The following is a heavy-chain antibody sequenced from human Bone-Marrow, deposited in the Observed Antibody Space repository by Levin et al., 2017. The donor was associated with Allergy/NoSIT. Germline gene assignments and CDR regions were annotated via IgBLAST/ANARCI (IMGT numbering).Heavy chain of an antibody. CDR2: IWYDGSNE. CDR1: GFTFSTYG. CDR3: AREAADYFDY. Sequence: GGSLRLSCAASGFTFSTYGFHWVRQAPGKGLEWVAVIWYDGSNEYYADSVKGRFTISRDSSKNTLYLQMNSLRAEDTAVYYCAREAADYFDYWGQGTLVTVSS. V-gene: IGHV3-33*01. J-gene: IGHJ4*02.